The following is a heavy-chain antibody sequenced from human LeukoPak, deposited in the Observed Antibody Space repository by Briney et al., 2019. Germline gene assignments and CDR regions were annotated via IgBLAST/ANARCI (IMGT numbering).Heavy chain of an antibody. Sequence: GGSLRLSCAASGFTFSSYAMHWVRQAPGKGLEWVAVISYDGSNKYYADSVKGRFTISRDNSMNTFFLQMNSLRPEDTAVYYCAKDGDYFFYGLDVWGQGTTVTVSS. J-gene: IGHJ6*02. D-gene: IGHD3-10*01. CDR1: GFTFSSYA. CDR3: AKDGDYFFYGLDV. CDR2: ISYDGSNK. V-gene: IGHV3-30*01.